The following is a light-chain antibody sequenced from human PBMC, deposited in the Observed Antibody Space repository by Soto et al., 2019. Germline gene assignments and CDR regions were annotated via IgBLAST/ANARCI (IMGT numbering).Light chain of an antibody. V-gene: IGKV1-12*01. CDR2: GAS. Sequence: DIQMTQSPSSASASIGDRVTITCRASQNIGTWLAWYQQKPGKAPKYLIYGASNLLSGVPSRFSGSGSGTDFPLTISSLQPEDFASYFCQQANHFPLTFGGGTRVDIK. CDR3: QQANHFPLT. J-gene: IGKJ4*01. CDR1: QNIGTW.